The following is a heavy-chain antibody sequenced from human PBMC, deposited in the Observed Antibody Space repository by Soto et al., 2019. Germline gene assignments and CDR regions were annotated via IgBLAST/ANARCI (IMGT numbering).Heavy chain of an antibody. J-gene: IGHJ5*02. CDR3: EKHLGGSGGDNCFDP. Sequence: SETLSLTCTVSGGSISSSSYFWGWIRHPPGKGLEWIGSIYYSGSTYYNPSLKSRVTISVDTSKNQFSLKLSSVTAADTAVYYFEKHLGGSGGDNCFDPWGQGTLVTVST. D-gene: IGHD6-19*01. V-gene: IGHV4-39*01. CDR2: IYYSGST. CDR1: GGSISSSSYF.